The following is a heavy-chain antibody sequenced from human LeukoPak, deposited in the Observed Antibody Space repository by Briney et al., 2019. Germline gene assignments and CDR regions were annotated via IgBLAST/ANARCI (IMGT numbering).Heavy chain of an antibody. CDR1: GGSISTYY. Sequence: ETLSLTCTVSGGSISTYYWSWIRQPPGKGLEWVSAISGSGGSTYYADSVKGRFTISRDNSKNTLYLQMNSLRAEDTAVYYCAKDKYSSGWYGRDYYYGMDVWGQGTTVTVSS. J-gene: IGHJ6*02. CDR2: ISGSGGST. CDR3: AKDKYSSGWYGRDYYYGMDV. D-gene: IGHD6-19*01. V-gene: IGHV3-23*01.